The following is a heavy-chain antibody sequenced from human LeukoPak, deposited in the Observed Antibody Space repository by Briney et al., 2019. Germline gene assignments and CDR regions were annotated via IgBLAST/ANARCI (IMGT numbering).Heavy chain of an antibody. CDR1: GFTFSTYS. V-gene: IGHV3-48*02. Sequence: PGGSLRLSCAVSGFTFSTYSMNWVRQAPGKGLEWVSYISSSSSTIYYADSVKGRFTISRDNAKNSLYLQMNSLRDEDTAVYYCAKGSDYYHSSGYYYAYFQHWGQGTLVTVSS. CDR2: ISSSSSTI. D-gene: IGHD3-22*01. J-gene: IGHJ1*01. CDR3: AKGSDYYHSSGYYYAYFQH.